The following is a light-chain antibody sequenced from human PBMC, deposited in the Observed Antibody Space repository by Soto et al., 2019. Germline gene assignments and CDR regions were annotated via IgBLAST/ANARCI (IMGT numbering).Light chain of an antibody. CDR3: QQYGNSPYT. V-gene: IGKV3-20*01. Sequence: EIVLTQSPGTLSLSPGERATLSCRASQSVSSAYLAWYKQKPGQAPRVLIFDASSRATGIPDRFSGSGSGTDFTLTISILEPEDFAVYYCQQYGNSPYTFGQGTKLEIK. J-gene: IGKJ2*01. CDR2: DAS. CDR1: QSVSSAY.